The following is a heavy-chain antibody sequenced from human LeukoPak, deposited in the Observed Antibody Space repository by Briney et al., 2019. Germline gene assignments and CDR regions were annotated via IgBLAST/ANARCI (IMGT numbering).Heavy chain of an antibody. CDR1: GFTFSSYE. V-gene: IGHV3-48*03. J-gene: IGHJ4*02. Sequence: GGSLRLSCAASGFTFSSYEMNWVRQAPGKGLEWISYITGSGDTIYYADSVKGRFTISRDNAKNSLYLQMNSLRADDTAVYYCARDKIVGATYFDYWGQGTLVTVSS. CDR3: ARDKIVGATYFDY. D-gene: IGHD1-26*01. CDR2: ITGSGDTI.